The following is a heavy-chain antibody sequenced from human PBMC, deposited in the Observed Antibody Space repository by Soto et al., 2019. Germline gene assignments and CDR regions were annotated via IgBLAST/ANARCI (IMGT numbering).Heavy chain of an antibody. CDR3: ARVSSSGYKDDFDY. CDR1: VGSFSNYA. J-gene: IGHJ4*02. Sequence: QVQLVQSGAEVKKPGSSVKVSCKASVGSFSNYAISWVRQTPGQGLEWMGGIIPIFGTTNYAQRFQGRVTITADESTSTAYMELSSLRSEDAAVYYCARVSSSGYKDDFDYWGQGTLVTVSS. D-gene: IGHD6-13*01. CDR2: IIPIFGTT. V-gene: IGHV1-69*12.